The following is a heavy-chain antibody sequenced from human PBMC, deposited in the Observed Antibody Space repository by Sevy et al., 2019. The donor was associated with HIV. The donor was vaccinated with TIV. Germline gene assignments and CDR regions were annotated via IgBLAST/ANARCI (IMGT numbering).Heavy chain of an antibody. J-gene: IGHJ3*02. D-gene: IGHD3-22*01. CDR1: GFSVSDTY. Sequence: GESLKISCAASGFSVSDTYMSWVRQAPGKGLEWVSVIYSGDKTYHADSVKGRFNISRDSSKNTIYLQLNSLRTEDTAVYYCARLNVYYYDDDGYYTTGNAFDIWGQGTMVTVSS. CDR2: IYSGDKT. CDR3: ARLNVYYYDDDGYYTTGNAFDI. V-gene: IGHV3-53*01.